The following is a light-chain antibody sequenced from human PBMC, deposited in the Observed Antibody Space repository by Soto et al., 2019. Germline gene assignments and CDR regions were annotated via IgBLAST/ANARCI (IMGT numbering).Light chain of an antibody. CDR2: GAS. CDR1: QSVSSN. Sequence: EIVMTQSPATLSVSPGERSTLSCRASQSVSSNLAWYQHNPGQAPRLLISGASTRATGIPARFSGSGSGTEFTLTISSLQSEDFAVYYCQQYNNWPITFGQGTRLEI. J-gene: IGKJ5*01. CDR3: QQYNNWPIT. V-gene: IGKV3-15*01.